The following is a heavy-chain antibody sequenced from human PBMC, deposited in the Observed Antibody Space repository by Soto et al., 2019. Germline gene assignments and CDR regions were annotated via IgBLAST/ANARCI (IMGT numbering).Heavy chain of an antibody. CDR1: GFTFSSYD. D-gene: IGHD2-21*01. J-gene: IGHJ6*02. V-gene: IGHV3-23*01. Sequence: GVSLRLSCAASGFTFSSYDMSWVRQAPGKGLEWVSGISDSGGSTYYADSVKGRFTISRDNSKNTVYMQMNGLGAEDTAVYYCAKDTFVGQTSYGVDVWGQGTTVTVSS. CDR3: AKDTFVGQTSYGVDV. CDR2: ISDSGGST.